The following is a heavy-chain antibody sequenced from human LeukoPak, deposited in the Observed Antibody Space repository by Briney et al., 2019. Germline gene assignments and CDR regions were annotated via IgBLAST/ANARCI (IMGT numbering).Heavy chain of an antibody. Sequence: SETLSLTCTVSGASISSYYWSWIRQPPGKGLEWIGYIYYSGSTNYNPSLKSRVTISVDTSKNQFSLKLSSVTAADTAVYYCAKEPEYSSGWGGPDYFQHWGQGTLVTVSS. V-gene: IGHV4-59*01. D-gene: IGHD6-19*01. CDR3: AKEPEYSSGWGGPDYFQH. CDR2: IYYSGST. J-gene: IGHJ1*01. CDR1: GASISSYY.